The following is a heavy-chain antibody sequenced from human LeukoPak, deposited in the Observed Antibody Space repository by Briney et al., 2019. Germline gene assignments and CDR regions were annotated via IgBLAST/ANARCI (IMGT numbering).Heavy chain of an antibody. V-gene: IGHV3-11*05. J-gene: IGHJ3*02. CDR1: GFTFDDYG. CDR2: ISSSSSYT. CDR3: ARVGVEVTVAGDAFDI. Sequence: GGSLRLSCAASGFTFDDYGMSWIRQAPGKGLEWVSYISSSSSYTNYADSVKGRFTISRDNAKNSLYLQMNSLRAEDTAVYYCARVGVEVTVAGDAFDIWGQGTMVTVSS. D-gene: IGHD6-19*01.